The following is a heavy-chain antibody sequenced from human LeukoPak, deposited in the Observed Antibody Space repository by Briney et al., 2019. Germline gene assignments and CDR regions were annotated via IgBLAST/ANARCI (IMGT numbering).Heavy chain of an antibody. CDR1: GFTFSSYA. CDR3: ARDVRLEPGGYYYGMDV. V-gene: IGHV3-30*04. CDR2: ISYDGSNK. D-gene: IGHD6-19*01. Sequence: PGGSLRLSCAASGFTFSSYAMHWVRQAPGKGLEWVAVISYDGSNKYYADSVKGRFTISRDNSKNTLYLQMNSLRAEDTAVYYCARDVRLEPGGYYYGMDVWGQGTTVTVSS. J-gene: IGHJ6*02.